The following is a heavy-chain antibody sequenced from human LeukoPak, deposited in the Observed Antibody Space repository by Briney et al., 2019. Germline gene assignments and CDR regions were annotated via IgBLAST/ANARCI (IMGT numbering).Heavy chain of an antibody. V-gene: IGHV3-74*01. CDR1: GFTFSSYW. CDR3: ARGGVGCFDY. Sequence: PGGSLRLSCATSGFTFSSYWMHWVRQAPGKGLAWVARVHSDGIATIYADSVKGRFTISRDNAKNTVSLQMNSLRAEDTAVYYCARGGVGCFDYWGQGTLVTVSS. D-gene: IGHD6-19*01. CDR2: VHSDGIAT. J-gene: IGHJ4*02.